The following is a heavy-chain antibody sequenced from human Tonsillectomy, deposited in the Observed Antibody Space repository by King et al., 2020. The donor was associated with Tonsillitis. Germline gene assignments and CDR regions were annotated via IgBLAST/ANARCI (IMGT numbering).Heavy chain of an antibody. J-gene: IGHJ4*02. V-gene: IGHV5-51*01. CDR1: GYSFTSYW. Sequence: QLVQSGAEVKKPGESLKISCKGSGYSFTSYWIGWVRQMPGKGLEWMGIIYPGDSDTRYSPSFQGQVTISADKSISNAYLQWSSRKASDTAMSYCATAPLLRWSRQYYFDYCGQGTLVTVSA. D-gene: IGHD2-15*01. CDR2: IYPGDSDT. CDR3: ATAPLLRWSRQYYFDY.